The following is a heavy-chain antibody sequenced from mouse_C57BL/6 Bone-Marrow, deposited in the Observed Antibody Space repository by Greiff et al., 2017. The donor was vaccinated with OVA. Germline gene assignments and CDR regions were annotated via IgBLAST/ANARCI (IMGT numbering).Heavy chain of an antibody. CDR1: GYTFTDHT. Sequence: VQLQQSDAELVKPGASVKISCKVSGYTFTDHTIHWMKQRPEQGLEWIGYIYPRDGSTKYNEKFKGKATLTADKSSSTAYMQLNSLTSEDSAVYFCAREGLYGNSDYYAMDYWGQGTSVTVSS. J-gene: IGHJ4*01. D-gene: IGHD2-1*01. CDR3: AREGLYGNSDYYAMDY. V-gene: IGHV1-78*01. CDR2: IYPRDGST.